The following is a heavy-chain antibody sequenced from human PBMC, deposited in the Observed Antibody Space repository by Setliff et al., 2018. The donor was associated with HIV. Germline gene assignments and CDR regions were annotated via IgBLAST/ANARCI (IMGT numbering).Heavy chain of an antibody. CDR1: GFTFSSYG. J-gene: IGHJ4*02. Sequence: GGSLRLSCAASGFTFSSYGMHWVRQAPGKGLEWVSSISSSSYYIYYADSVKGRFTISRDNAKNSLFLQMNSLRAEETAVYYCASIELAAMVPVDYWGQGTLVTVSS. CDR3: ASIELAAMVPVDY. V-gene: IGHV3-21*01. CDR2: ISSSSYYI. D-gene: IGHD5-18*01.